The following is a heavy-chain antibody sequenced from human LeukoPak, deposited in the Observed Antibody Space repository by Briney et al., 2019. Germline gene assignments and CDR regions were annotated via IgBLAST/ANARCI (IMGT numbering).Heavy chain of an antibody. D-gene: IGHD2-2*01. J-gene: IGHJ4*02. Sequence: GSLRLSCAGSGFTFNNYAMSWVHRAPRKGLEWVSTIMIGGDGKHYADSVKGRFTISRDRSESTLYLQMNGLRADDTAVYYCVRAAPRDCSPASCSLFDTWGQGTLVTVSS. CDR1: GFTFNNYA. V-gene: IGHV3-23*01. CDR2: IMIGGDGK. CDR3: VRAAPRDCSPASCSLFDT.